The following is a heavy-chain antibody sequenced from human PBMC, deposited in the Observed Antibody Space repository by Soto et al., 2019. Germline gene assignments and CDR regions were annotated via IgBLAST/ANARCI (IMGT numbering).Heavy chain of an antibody. CDR2: INAGNGNT. CDR3: ARGSMVRGVTYYYYGMDV. CDR1: GYTFTSYA. Sequence: GASVKVSCKASGYTFTSYAMHWVRQAPGQRLEWMGWINAGNGNTKYSQKFQGRVTITRDTSASTAYMELSSLRSEDTAVYYCARGSMVRGVTYYYYGMDVWGQGTTVTVSS. J-gene: IGHJ6*02. V-gene: IGHV1-3*01. D-gene: IGHD3-10*01.